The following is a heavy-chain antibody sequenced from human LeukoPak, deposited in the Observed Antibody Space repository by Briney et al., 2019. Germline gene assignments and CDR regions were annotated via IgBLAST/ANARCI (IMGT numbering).Heavy chain of an antibody. V-gene: IGHV4-59*01. Sequence: SETLSLTCTVSGGSISNDYWSWIRQPPGKGLEWIGYIYYSGSTHYTPSLKSRVTISIDTSKSQCSLKLSSATAADTAVYYCARAPRYGDYDYWGQGTLVTVSS. J-gene: IGHJ4*02. D-gene: IGHD4-17*01. CDR2: IYYSGST. CDR1: GGSISNDY. CDR3: ARAPRYGDYDY.